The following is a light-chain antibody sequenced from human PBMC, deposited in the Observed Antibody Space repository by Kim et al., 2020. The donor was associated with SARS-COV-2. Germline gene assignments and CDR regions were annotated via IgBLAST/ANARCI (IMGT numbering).Light chain of an antibody. CDR3: QSYDSSLSGV. V-gene: IGLV1-40*01. Sequence: GQGVTLSCPGSSSNIGAQYDVHWYQQLPGTAPKLLIYADSNRPSGVPDRFSGSKSGTSASLAITGLQAEDEADYYCQSYDSSLSGVFGGGTQLTVL. CDR2: ADS. J-gene: IGLJ3*02. CDR1: SSNIGAQYD.